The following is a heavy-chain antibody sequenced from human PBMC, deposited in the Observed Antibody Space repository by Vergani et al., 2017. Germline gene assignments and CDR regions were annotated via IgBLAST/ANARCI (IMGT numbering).Heavy chain of an antibody. V-gene: IGHV1-69*01. CDR2: IIPIFGTA. CDR1: GGTFSSYA. J-gene: IGHJ5*02. D-gene: IGHD2-2*01. Sequence: QVQLVQSGAEVKKPGSSVKVSCKASGGTFSSYAISWVRQAPGQGLEWMGGIIPIFGTANYAQKFQGRVTITADESTSTAYRELSSLRSEETAVYYCAGATTRYCSTTSCYPNWFDPWGQGTLVTVSS. CDR3: AGATTRYCSTTSCYPNWFDP.